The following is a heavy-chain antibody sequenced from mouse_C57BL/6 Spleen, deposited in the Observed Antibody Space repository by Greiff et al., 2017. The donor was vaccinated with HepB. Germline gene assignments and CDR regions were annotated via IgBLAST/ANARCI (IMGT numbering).Heavy chain of an antibody. D-gene: IGHD2-4*01. CDR1: GYSITSGYY. V-gene: IGHV3-6*01. J-gene: IGHJ3*01. CDR3: AREDYDYAFAY. CDR2: ISYDGSN. Sequence: LMESGPGLVKPSQSLSLTCSVTGYSITSGYYWNWIRQFPGNKLEWMGYISYDGSNNYNPSLKNRISITRDTSKNQFFLKLNSVTTEDTATYYCAREDYDYAFAYWGQGTLVTVAA.